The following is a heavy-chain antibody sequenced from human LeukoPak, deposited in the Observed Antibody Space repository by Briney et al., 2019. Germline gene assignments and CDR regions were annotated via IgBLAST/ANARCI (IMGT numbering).Heavy chain of an antibody. CDR3: ARASGSYGSGSYYYYGMDV. CDR1: GYSISSGYC. D-gene: IGHD3-10*01. Sequence: PSETLSLTCAVSGYSISSGYCWGWIRQPPGKGLEWIGSIFHSGSTYYNPSLKSRVNMSVDTSKNQISLKLSSVTAADTAVYYCARASGSYGSGSYYYYGMDVWGKGTTVTVSS. J-gene: IGHJ6*04. V-gene: IGHV4-38-2*01. CDR2: IFHSGST.